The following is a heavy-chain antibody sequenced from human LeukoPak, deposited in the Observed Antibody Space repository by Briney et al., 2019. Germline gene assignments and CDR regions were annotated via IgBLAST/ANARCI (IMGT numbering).Heavy chain of an antibody. D-gene: IGHD2-21*01. J-gene: IGHJ6*02. CDR2: IYSGGST. Sequence: PGGSLRLSCAASGFTVSSNYMSWVRQAPGKGLEWVSVIYSGGSTYYADSVKGRFTISRDNSKNTLYLQMNSLRAEDTAVYYCARYRVWWSQGGMDVWGQGTTVTVSS. V-gene: IGHV3-66*01. CDR3: ARYRVWWSQGGMDV. CDR1: GFTVSSNY.